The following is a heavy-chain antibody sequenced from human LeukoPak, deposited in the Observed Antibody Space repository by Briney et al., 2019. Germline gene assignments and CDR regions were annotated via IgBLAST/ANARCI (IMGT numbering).Heavy chain of an antibody. CDR1: GFTFSNAW. J-gene: IGHJ3*02. CDR2: ISYDGSNK. CDR3: ARDCTGGTCYDAFDI. Sequence: PGGSLRLSCAASGFTFSNAWMSWVRQAPGKGLEWVTLISYDGSNKYYADSVKGRFTISRDNSKNTLYLQMNSLRAGDTAVYYCARDCTGGTCYDAFDIWGQGTMVTVSS. D-gene: IGHD2-15*01. V-gene: IGHV3-30*03.